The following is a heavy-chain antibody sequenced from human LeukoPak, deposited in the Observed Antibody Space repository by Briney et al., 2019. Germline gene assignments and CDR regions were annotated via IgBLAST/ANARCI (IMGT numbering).Heavy chain of an antibody. D-gene: IGHD3-9*01. CDR1: GFTFSSYG. V-gene: IGHV3-23*01. CDR2: ISGSGGST. Sequence: PGGTLRLSCAASGFTFSSYGMSWVRQAPGKGLEWVSAISGSGGSTYYADSVKGRFAISRDNSKNTLYLQMNSLRDEDTAIYYCAKDRAWLQAPGFFFDYWAQGALVTVSS. CDR3: AKDRAWLQAPGFFFDY. J-gene: IGHJ4*02.